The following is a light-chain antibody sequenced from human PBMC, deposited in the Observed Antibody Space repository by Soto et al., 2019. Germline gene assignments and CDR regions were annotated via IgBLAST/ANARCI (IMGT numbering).Light chain of an antibody. CDR3: SSFTSSRAYV. CDR1: SSDVGGYNY. CDR2: EVS. J-gene: IGLJ1*01. V-gene: IGLV2-14*01. Sequence: QCALTQPASVSGSPGQSITISCTGTSSDVGGYNYVSWYQQQSGKAPKLMIHEVSNRPSGVSNRFSGSKSGNTASLTISGLQAEDEADYYCSSFTSSRAYVFGIGTTVTVL.